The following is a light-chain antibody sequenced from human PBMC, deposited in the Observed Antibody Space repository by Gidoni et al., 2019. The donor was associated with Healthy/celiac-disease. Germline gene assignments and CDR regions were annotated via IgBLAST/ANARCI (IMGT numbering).Light chain of an antibody. CDR1: QSISSY. CDR3: QQSYSTPQT. CDR2: AAS. Sequence: DIQMTQSPSSLSASVGDRVTITCRASQSISSYLNWYQQKPGKAPKPLIYAASSLQSGVPSRFSGSRSGTDFTLTISSLQPEDFATYYCQQSYSTPQTFGQGTKLEIK. V-gene: IGKV1-39*01. J-gene: IGKJ2*01.